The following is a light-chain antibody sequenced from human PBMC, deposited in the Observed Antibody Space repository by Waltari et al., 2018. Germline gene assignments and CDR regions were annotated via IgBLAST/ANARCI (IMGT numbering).Light chain of an antibody. CDR2: AAS. J-gene: IGKJ4*01. V-gene: IGKV1-39*01. Sequence: DSQMTQSPSSLSASVGDRVTITCRASQTISTYLNWYQQKPGKAPKLLIYAASSLQSGVPSRFSGSGSGTDFTLTISSLQPEDFASYYCQQSYTTLFTFGGGTKVEI. CDR1: QTISTY. CDR3: QQSYTTLFT.